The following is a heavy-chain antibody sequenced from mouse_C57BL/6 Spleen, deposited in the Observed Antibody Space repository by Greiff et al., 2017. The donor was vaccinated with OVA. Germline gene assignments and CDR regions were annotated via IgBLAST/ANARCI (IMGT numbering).Heavy chain of an antibody. J-gene: IGHJ4*01. CDR1: GYTFTNYW. CDR2: IYPGGGYT. V-gene: IGHV1-63*01. D-gene: IGHD1-1*01. Sequence: QVTLKVSGAELVRPGTSVKMSCKASGYTFTNYWIGWAKQRPGHGLEWIGDIYPGGGYTNYNEKVKGKATLTADKSSSTAYMQFSSLTSEDSAIYYCARFITTYYAMDYWGQGTSVTVSS. CDR3: ARFITTYYAMDY.